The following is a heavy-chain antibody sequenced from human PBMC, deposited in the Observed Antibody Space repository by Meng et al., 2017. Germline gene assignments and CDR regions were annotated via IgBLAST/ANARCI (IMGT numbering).Heavy chain of an antibody. CDR1: GGSFSGCY. Sequence: LQSAGAYLLKPSGTLSPPLAVYGGSFSGCYGSWCRQPPGKSLEWLGEINHSGSTNYHPSLKSRVTISVDTSENQFSLKLSSVTAADTAVYYCARGRGYSYGYRGGAFDIWGQGTMVTVSS. V-gene: IGHV4-34*01. CDR3: ARGRGYSYGYRGGAFDI. D-gene: IGHD5-18*01. J-gene: IGHJ3*02. CDR2: INHSGST.